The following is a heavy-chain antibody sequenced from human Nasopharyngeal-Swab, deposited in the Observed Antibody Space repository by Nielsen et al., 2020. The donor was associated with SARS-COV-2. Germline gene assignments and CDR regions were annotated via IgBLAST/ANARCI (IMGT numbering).Heavy chain of an antibody. CDR2: IYFTGKT. J-gene: IGHJ4*02. V-gene: IGHV4-39*01. CDR1: GDSISSTGYH. Sequence: GSLRLSCSVSGDSISSTGYHWGWIRQSPGKGLEWIGNIYFTGKTYYGSSLTSRVTLSVDTPNNQFSLRLRSVTAADVAVYYCARSFCSTTSCYIGDYWGQGTLVTVSS. D-gene: IGHD2-2*01. CDR3: ARSFCSTTSCYIGDY.